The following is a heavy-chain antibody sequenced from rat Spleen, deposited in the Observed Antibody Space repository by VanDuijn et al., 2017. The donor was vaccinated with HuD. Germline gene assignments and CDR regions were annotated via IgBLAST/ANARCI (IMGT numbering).Heavy chain of an antibody. Sequence: EVQLVESGGGLVQPGRSMKLSCAASGFTFSNYGMAWVRQAPKKGLEWVAYISYDGGSTYYRDSVKGRFTISRENAKATLYLQMDSLRSEDTATYYCATTPEGSFDYWGQGLMVTVSS. D-gene: IGHD1-11*01. CDR3: ATTPEGSFDY. CDR2: ISYDGGST. J-gene: IGHJ2*01. CDR1: GFTFSNYG. V-gene: IGHV5-22*01.